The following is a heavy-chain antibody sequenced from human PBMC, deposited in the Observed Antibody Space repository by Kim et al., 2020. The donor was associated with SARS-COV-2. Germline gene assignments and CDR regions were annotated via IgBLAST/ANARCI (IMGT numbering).Heavy chain of an antibody. CDR2: IKGRDDST. D-gene: IGHD5-12*01. Sequence: GGSLRLSCVASGFSFGTFDMSWVRQAPGKGLKWVSVIKGRDDSTYYAESVKGRFTVSRDSARNTLYLQMNSLRSDDTAIYYCVKGAWLDYWGPRTLVTVSS. CDR3: VKGAWLDY. V-gene: IGHV3-23*01. CDR1: GFSFGTFD. J-gene: IGHJ4*02.